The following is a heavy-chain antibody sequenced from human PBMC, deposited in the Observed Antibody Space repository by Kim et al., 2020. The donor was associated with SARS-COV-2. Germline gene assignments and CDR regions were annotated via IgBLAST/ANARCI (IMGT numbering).Heavy chain of an antibody. V-gene: IGHV4-4*07. CDR1: GGSIRSYY. CDR2: IDTSGST. Sequence: SETLSLTCTVSGGSIRSYYWSWIRQPAGEGLEWIGRIDTSGSTSYNPSLKSRVTMSVDTSKNQFSLKLTSVAAADTAVYYCARDMGIYYGAPFDYWGQGTLVTVSS. CDR3: ARDMGIYYGAPFDY. D-gene: IGHD3-10*01. J-gene: IGHJ4*02.